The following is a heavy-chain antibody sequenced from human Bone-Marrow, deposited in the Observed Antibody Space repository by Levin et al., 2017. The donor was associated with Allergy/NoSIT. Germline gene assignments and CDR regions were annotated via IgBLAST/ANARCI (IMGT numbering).Heavy chain of an antibody. CDR1: GVTVSNNY. Sequence: ASVKVSCAASGVTVSNNYMTWVRQPPGKGLELVSLIYSNGDIHYADSVKGRFIISRDSSKNTVYLQMNSVRTEDTAVYYCARNRPETANGYWGQGTLVPVSS. D-gene: IGHD1-14*01. J-gene: IGHJ4*02. CDR2: IYSNGDI. CDR3: ARNRPETANGY. V-gene: IGHV3-66*01.